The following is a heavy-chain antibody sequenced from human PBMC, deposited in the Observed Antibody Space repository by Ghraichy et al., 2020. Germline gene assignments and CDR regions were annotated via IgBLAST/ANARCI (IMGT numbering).Heavy chain of an antibody. J-gene: IGHJ4*02. D-gene: IGHD2-2*01. Sequence: SETLSLTCTVSGGSISSYYWSWIRQPPGRGLEWIGNIYDSETINYNPSLKSRVTFSLDTSKNQFSLKLSSVTVADTAVYYCARSRILDFWVQGTLVTVSS. CDR2: IYDSETI. V-gene: IGHV4-59*13. CDR1: GGSISSYY. CDR3: ARSRILDF.